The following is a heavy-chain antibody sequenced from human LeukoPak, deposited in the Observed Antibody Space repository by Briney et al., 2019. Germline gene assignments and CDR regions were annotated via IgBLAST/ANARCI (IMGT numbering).Heavy chain of an antibody. V-gene: IGHV4-38-2*02. CDR2: IYHSGST. CDR1: GYSISSGYY. Sequence: SETLSLTCTVSGYSISSGYYWGWIRQPPGKGLEWIGYIYHSGSTYYNPSLKSRVTISVDRSKNQFSLKLSSVTAADTAVYYCARAYGDYEPDAFDIWSQGTMVTVSS. D-gene: IGHD4-17*01. J-gene: IGHJ3*02. CDR3: ARAYGDYEPDAFDI.